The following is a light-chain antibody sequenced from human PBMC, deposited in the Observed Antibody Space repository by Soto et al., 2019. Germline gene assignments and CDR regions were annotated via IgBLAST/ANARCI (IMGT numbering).Light chain of an antibody. Sequence: EIVLTQSPGTLSLSPGERATLSCRASQSVSSSSYLAWYQQKPGQAPRLLIYGASSRATGIPDRFSGSGSATDFTLTISRLEPEDLAVYYCRQYGSSPSYTFGQGTKLEI. CDR1: QSVSSSSY. V-gene: IGKV3-20*01. J-gene: IGKJ2*01. CDR3: RQYGSSPSYT. CDR2: GAS.